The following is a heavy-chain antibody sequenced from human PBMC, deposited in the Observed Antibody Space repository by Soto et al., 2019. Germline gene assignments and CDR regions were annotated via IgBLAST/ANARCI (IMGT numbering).Heavy chain of an antibody. CDR1: GFTFSSYS. CDR2: ISSSSSYI. V-gene: IGHV3-21*01. D-gene: IGHD3-22*01. Sequence: PGGSLRLSCAASGFTFSSYSMNWVRQAPGKGLEWVSSISSSSSYIYYADSVKGRSTISRDNAKNSLYLQMNSLRAEDTAVYYCARVSYYYDSSGPVAFDIWGQGTMVTVSS. CDR3: ARVSYYYDSSGPVAFDI. J-gene: IGHJ3*02.